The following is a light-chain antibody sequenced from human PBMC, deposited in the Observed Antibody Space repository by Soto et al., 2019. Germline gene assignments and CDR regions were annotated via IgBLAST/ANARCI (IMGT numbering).Light chain of an antibody. CDR1: QAISNY. CDR2: AAS. J-gene: IGKJ2*01. V-gene: IGKV1-27*01. CDR3: QRYNGAPYT. Sequence: QMTQSPSSLSASVGDRVTITCRANQAISNYLAWYHQRPGKVPQVLIYAASTLQSGVPSRFSGRGSGSEFTLTINGLQPEDVGTYYCQRYNGAPYTFGQGTKVEIK.